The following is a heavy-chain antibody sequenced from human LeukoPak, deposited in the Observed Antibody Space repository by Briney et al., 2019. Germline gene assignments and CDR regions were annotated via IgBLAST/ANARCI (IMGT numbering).Heavy chain of an antibody. V-gene: IGHV3-48*04. D-gene: IGHD4-17*01. CDR3: ARGEDYGTNSFDY. CDR2: ISISSRTI. CDR1: GFTFSSYS. J-gene: IGHJ4*02. Sequence: WGSLRLSCAASGFTFSSYSMNWVRQAPGKGLEWVSYISISSRTIYYADSVKGRFTISRDNATNSLYLQMNRLRVEATAVYYCARGEDYGTNSFDYWGQGTLVTVSS.